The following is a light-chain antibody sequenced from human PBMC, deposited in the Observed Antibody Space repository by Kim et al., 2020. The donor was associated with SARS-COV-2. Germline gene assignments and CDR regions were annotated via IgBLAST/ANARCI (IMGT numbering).Light chain of an antibody. J-gene: IGLJ2*01. V-gene: IGLV3-19*01. CDR1: RLRSYS. CDR2: GKN. CDR3: TSRDSNDNVV. Sequence: SSELTQDPAVSVALGQTVRITCQGDRLRSYSTTWYQKKPRQPPILIIYGKNSRPSRLPDRFSGSSSGNTASLTITGTQAGDAADYYCTSRDSNDNVVFGG.